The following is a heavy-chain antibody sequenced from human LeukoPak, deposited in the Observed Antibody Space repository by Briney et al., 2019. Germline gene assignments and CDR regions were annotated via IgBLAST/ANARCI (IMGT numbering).Heavy chain of an antibody. Sequence: GGSLRLSCAASGFTFDDYTMYWVRQAPGKGLQWVSLITWDGYNTYYADSVKGRFTISRDNNKNSLYLQMNSLRSEDTAVYYCARDMADDFRDDWYFDLWGRGTLVTVSS. D-gene: IGHD3/OR15-3a*01. CDR3: ARDMADDFRDDWYFDL. J-gene: IGHJ2*01. CDR2: ITWDGYNT. CDR1: GFTFDDYT. V-gene: IGHV3-43*01.